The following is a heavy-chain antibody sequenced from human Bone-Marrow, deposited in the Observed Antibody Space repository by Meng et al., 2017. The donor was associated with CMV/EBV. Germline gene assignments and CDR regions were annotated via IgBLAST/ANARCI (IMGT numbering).Heavy chain of an antibody. CDR3: ARDPQSKPDYYYYGMDA. CDR2: ISSSGSTI. Sequence: GGSLRLSCAASGFTFSDYYMSWIRQAPGKGLEWVSYISSSGSTIYYADSVKGRFTISRDNAKNSLYLQMNSLRAEDTAVYYCARDPQSKPDYYYYGMDAWGQGTTVTVSS. J-gene: IGHJ6*02. CDR1: GFTFSDYY. V-gene: IGHV3-11*01.